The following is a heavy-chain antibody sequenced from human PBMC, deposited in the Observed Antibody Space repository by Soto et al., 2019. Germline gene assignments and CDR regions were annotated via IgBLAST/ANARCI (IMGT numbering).Heavy chain of an antibody. CDR1: GFTFSNYA. Sequence: EVQLLEYGGGLVQPGGSLRLYCAASGFTFSNYAMCWVRQAPGKGLEWVSSISGSGVSTYYADSVKGRFTISRDNSKNTLFLQMNSRRAEDTAVYYCAKGTSCGYWGQGTLVTVSS. D-gene: IGHD2-2*01. CDR2: ISGSGVST. J-gene: IGHJ4*02. CDR3: AKGTSCGY. V-gene: IGHV3-23*01.